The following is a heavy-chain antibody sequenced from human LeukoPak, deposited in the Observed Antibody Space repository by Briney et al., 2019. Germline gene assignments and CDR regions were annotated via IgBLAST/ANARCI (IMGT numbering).Heavy chain of an antibody. CDR1: GGSFSGYY. D-gene: IGHD6-13*01. V-gene: IGHV4-59*01. Sequence: PLETLSLTCAVYGGSFSGYYWSWIRQPPGKGLEWIGYIYYSGTTNYNPSLKSRVTISVDTSKNQFSLKLGSVTAADTAVYYCARGVYIAAAQYAYWGQGTLVTVSS. CDR2: IYYSGTT. CDR3: ARGVYIAAAQYAY. J-gene: IGHJ4*02.